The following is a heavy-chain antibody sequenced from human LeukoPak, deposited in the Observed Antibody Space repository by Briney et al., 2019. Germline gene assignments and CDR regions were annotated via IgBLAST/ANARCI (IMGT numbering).Heavy chain of an antibody. V-gene: IGHV3-30-3*01. J-gene: IGHJ4*02. CDR1: GFTFSSYA. D-gene: IGHD2/OR15-2a*01. CDR2: ISYDGSNK. Sequence: PGGSLRLSCAASGFTFSSYAMHWVRQAPSKGLEWVAVISYDGSNKYYADSVKGRFTISRDNSKNTLYLQMNSLRAEDTAVYYCARGLFFHWGQGTLVTVSS. CDR3: ARGLFFH.